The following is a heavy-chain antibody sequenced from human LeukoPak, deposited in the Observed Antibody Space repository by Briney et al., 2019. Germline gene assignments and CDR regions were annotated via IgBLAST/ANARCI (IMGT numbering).Heavy chain of an antibody. J-gene: IGHJ4*02. D-gene: IGHD2-2*01. V-gene: IGHV4-59*08. Sequence: PSETLSLTCTVSGGSISNYCWSWIRQSPGKGLEWIGYIYYSGSTNYNPPLKSRVTISVDTSKNQFSLKLSSVTAADTAVYYCARHISTDYFDYWGQGTLVTVSS. CDR3: ARHISTDYFDY. CDR2: IYYSGST. CDR1: GGSISNYC.